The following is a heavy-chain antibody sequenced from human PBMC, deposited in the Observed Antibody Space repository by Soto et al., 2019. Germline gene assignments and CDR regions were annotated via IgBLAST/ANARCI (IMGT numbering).Heavy chain of an antibody. CDR2: IHQTGST. CDR1: GGSFSGYY. Sequence: QVQLQQWGAGLLKPSETLSLTCAVHGGSFSGYYWGWIRQPPGKGLEWIGEIHQTGSTIYNPSLKSRVTISLDTSKSQRSPKLTSVTAADTAVYYCARVAKRDYYDSRGAYRDPYYGDFWGQGALVTVSS. J-gene: IGHJ4*02. CDR3: ARVAKRDYYDSRGAYRDPYYGDF. V-gene: IGHV4-34*01. D-gene: IGHD3-22*01.